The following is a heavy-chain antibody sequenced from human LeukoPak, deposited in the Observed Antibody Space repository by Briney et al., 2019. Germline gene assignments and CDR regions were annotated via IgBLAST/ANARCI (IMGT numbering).Heavy chain of an antibody. CDR1: GFTFSTSA. CDR3: ARGRLAGYSSSSDFDS. Sequence: GGSLRLSCAASGFTFSTSAMNWVRQAPGKGLEWVSSISSSSSYIYDADSVEGRFTISRDNAKNSLYLQMNSLRAEDTAVYYCARGRLAGYSSSSDFDSWGQGTLVTVSS. D-gene: IGHD6-13*01. V-gene: IGHV3-21*01. CDR2: ISSSSSYI. J-gene: IGHJ4*02.